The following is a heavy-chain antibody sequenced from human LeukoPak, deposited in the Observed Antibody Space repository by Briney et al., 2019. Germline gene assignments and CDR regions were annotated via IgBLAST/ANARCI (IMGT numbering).Heavy chain of an antibody. D-gene: IGHD3-10*01. CDR3: ARGRARDGSFPWLDS. V-gene: IGHV4-59*01. J-gene: IGHJ5*01. CDR1: GDSIGSYY. CDR2: IFYSGST. Sequence: SETLSLTCSVSGDSIGSYYWTWIRQSAGKGVEWIVYIFYSGSTNYSPSLKSRVTISVDTSNNHFSLQLRSVTAADTAIYYCARGRARDGSFPWLDSWGQGTLVTVST.